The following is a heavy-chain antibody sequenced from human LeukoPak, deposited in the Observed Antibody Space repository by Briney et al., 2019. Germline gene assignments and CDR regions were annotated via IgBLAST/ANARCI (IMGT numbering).Heavy chain of an antibody. V-gene: IGHV4-38-2*01. CDR1: GYSISSGYY. CDR2: IYHSGST. CDR3: ARYYYDSSGYSTADTDY. Sequence: PSETLSLTCAVSGYSISSGYYWGWIRQPPGKGLEWIGSIYHSGSTYCNPSLKSRVTISVDTSKNQFSLKLSSVTAADTAVYYCARYYYDSSGYSTADTDYWGQGTLVTVSS. D-gene: IGHD3-22*01. J-gene: IGHJ4*02.